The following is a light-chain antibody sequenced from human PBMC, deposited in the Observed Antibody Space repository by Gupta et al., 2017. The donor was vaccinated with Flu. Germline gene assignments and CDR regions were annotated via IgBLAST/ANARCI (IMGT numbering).Light chain of an antibody. Sequence: DIVMTQSPATLSVSPRERATLSCGASQSVSSNLAWYQQKPGQLPRLLIYGASTRATGTPARFSGSGSGTEFTLTISSLQSEDCAFYYCQQDDNWPPAFGQGTKVEVK. J-gene: IGKJ1*01. CDR2: GAS. CDR3: QQDDNWPPA. V-gene: IGKV3-15*01. CDR1: QSVSSN.